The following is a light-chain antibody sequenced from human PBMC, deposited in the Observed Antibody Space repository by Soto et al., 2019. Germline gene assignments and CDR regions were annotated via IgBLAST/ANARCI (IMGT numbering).Light chain of an antibody. CDR3: AAWDGSLNGHV. V-gene: IGLV1-44*01. CDR2: SNS. Sequence: QSVLTQPPSASGTPGQRVTIACSGSSSNIGSNTVHWYQQLPGTAPKLLIHSNSQRPSGVPDRFYGSKSGTSASLAISGLQSEDEADYYCAAWDGSLNGHVFGTGTTVTVL. J-gene: IGLJ1*01. CDR1: SSNIGSNT.